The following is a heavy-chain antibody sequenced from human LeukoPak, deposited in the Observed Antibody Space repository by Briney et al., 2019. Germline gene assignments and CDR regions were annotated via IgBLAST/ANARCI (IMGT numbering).Heavy chain of an antibody. D-gene: IGHD3-10*01. Sequence: GRSLRLSCAASGFTFSSYAMHWVRQAPGKGLEWVAVISYDGSNKYYADSVKGRFTISRDNSKNTLYLQMNSLRAEDTAVYYCAKSLRDTLLWNYWGQGTLVTVSS. CDR3: AKSLRDTLLWNY. V-gene: IGHV3-30*04. J-gene: IGHJ4*02. CDR2: ISYDGSNK. CDR1: GFTFSSYA.